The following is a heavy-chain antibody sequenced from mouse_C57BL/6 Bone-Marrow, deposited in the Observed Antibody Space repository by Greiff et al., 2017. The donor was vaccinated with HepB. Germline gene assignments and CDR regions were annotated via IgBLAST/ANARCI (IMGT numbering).Heavy chain of an antibody. CDR2: IDPETGGT. D-gene: IGHD1-1*01. CDR3: TRRENYYYSSSFAY. CDR1: GYTFTDYE. V-gene: IGHV1-15*01. Sequence: QVQLQQSGAELVRPGASVTLSCKASGYTFTDYEMHWVKQAPVHGLEWIGAIDPETGGTAYNQKFKGKAILTADKSSSTAYMEHRSLTSEDSDVYYCTRRENYYYSSSFAYWGQGTLVTVSA. J-gene: IGHJ3*01.